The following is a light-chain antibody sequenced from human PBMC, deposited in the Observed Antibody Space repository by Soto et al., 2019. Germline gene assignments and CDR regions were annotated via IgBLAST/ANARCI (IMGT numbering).Light chain of an antibody. CDR3: QQYNSYPST. CDR2: DAS. Sequence: DIQMTQSPSTLSASVGDRVTITCRASQSISSWLAWYQQKPGKAPKLLIYDASSLESGVPSRFSGSGSGTEFTLTISSLQPDHFATYYCQQYNSYPSTFGQGTKVDIK. J-gene: IGKJ1*01. CDR1: QSISSW. V-gene: IGKV1-5*01.